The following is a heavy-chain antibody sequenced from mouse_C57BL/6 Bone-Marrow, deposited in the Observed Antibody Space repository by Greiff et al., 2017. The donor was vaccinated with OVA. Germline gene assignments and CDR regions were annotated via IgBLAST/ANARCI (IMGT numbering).Heavy chain of an antibody. D-gene: IGHD2-1*01. CDR1: GFNIKHTY. CDR3: AGNYVPYWYFAV. Sequence: EVKLMESVAELVRPGASVKLSCTASGFNIKHTYMHWVQQRPEQGLEWIGRIDPANGNTKYAPKFQGKATITADTSSNTAYLQLSSLTSEDTAIYYCAGNYVPYWYFAVWGTGTTVTVSS. V-gene: IGHV14-3*01. J-gene: IGHJ1*03. CDR2: IDPANGNT.